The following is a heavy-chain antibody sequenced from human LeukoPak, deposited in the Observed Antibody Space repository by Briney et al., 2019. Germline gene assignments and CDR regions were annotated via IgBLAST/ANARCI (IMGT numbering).Heavy chain of an antibody. V-gene: IGHV3-30-3*01. CDR1: GFTFSSYA. J-gene: IGHJ3*02. D-gene: IGHD6-6*01. CDR2: ISYDGSNK. Sequence: GGSLRLSCAASGFTFSSYAMHWVRQAPGKGLEWVAIISYDGSNKYYADSVKGRFTISRDNSKNTLYLQMNSLRPEDTAMYYCARELSIDAFDIWGQGTMVIVSS. CDR3: ARELSIDAFDI.